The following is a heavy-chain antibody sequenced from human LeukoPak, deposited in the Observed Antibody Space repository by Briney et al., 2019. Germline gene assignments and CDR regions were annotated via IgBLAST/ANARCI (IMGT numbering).Heavy chain of an antibody. V-gene: IGHV3-21*01. CDR2: ISSSSSYI. Sequence: GGSLRLSCGASGFTFSSYSMNWVRQAPRKGLEWVSSISSSSSYIYYADSVKGRFTISRDNAKNSLYLQMNSLRAEDTAVYYCARDVTLGNFDYWGQGILVIVSS. D-gene: IGHD3-16*01. CDR1: GFTFSSYS. J-gene: IGHJ4*02. CDR3: ARDVTLGNFDY.